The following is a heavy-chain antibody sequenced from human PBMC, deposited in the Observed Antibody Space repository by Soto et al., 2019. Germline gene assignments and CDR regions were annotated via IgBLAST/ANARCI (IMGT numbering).Heavy chain of an antibody. V-gene: IGHV3-33*01. J-gene: IGHJ6*02. CDR2: IWYDGSNK. D-gene: IGHD3-10*01. Sequence: PGGSLRLSCAASGFTFSSYGMHWVRQAPGKGLEWVAVIWYDGSNKYYADSVKGRFTISRDNSKNTLYLQMNSLRAEDTAVYYCARDYYYGSGSYYPITYYYYGMDVWGQGTTVTVSS. CDR3: ARDYYYGSGSYYPITYYYYGMDV. CDR1: GFTFSSYG.